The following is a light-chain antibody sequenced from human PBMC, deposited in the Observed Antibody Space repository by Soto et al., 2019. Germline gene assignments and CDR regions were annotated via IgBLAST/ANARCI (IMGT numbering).Light chain of an antibody. Sequence: QSALTQPASVSGSPGQSITISCTGTSSDVGGYNYVSWCQQHPGKAPKLMIYDVSNRPSGVSNRFSGSKSGNTASLTISGPRVEEEADYYCSSYTSSTTLVVFGTGTKLTVL. J-gene: IGLJ1*01. CDR1: SSDVGGYNY. CDR3: SSYTSSTTLVV. CDR2: DVS. V-gene: IGLV2-14*01.